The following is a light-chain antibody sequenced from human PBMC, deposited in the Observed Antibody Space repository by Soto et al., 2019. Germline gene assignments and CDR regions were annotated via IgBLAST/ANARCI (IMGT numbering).Light chain of an antibody. CDR1: QSVRNN. J-gene: IGKJ1*01. V-gene: IGKV3-15*01. Sequence: TVMTQSPATLSVSVGERVTLSCRASQSVRNNLAWYQQKPGQAPRLLIYGASTRATDVPARFSGSGSGTEFTLTISSLQPDDFATYYCQQYNSYSPRTFGQGTKVDIK. CDR2: GAS. CDR3: QQYNSYSPRT.